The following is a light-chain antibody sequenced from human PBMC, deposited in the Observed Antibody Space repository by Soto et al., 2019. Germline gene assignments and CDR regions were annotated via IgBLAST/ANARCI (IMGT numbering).Light chain of an antibody. V-gene: IGKV3-15*01. CDR2: GAS. Sequence: EIVMAQLLVSGSVSPGQRATMSCXXXXRVIHSVSIDFAWYQQKPGHAPRLLIYGASSRSTGIPARFIGSGSRTDFALTLSSPQSEAFAVYYLQQDREWPLTFGGGTKVDIK. J-gene: IGKJ4*01. CDR1: HSVSID. CDR3: QQDREWPLT.